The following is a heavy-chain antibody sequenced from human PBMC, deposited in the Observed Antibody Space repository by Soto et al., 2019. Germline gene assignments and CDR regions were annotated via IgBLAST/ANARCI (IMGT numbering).Heavy chain of an antibody. J-gene: IGHJ4*02. CDR1: GFTFSSYA. CDR3: ANQFVYDYGDYSGY. V-gene: IGHV3-23*01. CDR2: ISGSGGST. D-gene: IGHD4-17*01. Sequence: GGSLRLSCAASGFTFSSYAMSWVRQAPGKGLEWVSAISGSGGSTYYADSVKGRFTISRDNSKNTLYLQMNSLRAEDTAVYYCANQFVYDYGDYSGYWGQGTLVTVSS.